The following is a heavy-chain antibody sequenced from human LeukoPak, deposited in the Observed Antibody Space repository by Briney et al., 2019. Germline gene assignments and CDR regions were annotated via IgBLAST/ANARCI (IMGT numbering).Heavy chain of an antibody. V-gene: IGHV4-31*03. CDR1: GGSISSGGYY. J-gene: IGHJ4*02. Sequence: SQTLSLTCTVSGGSISSGGYYWSWIRQHTGKGLEWIGYIYYSGSTYYNPSLKSRVTISVDTSKNQFSLKLSSVTAADTAVYYCARDRQGNPYYFDYWGQGTLVTVSS. D-gene: IGHD4-23*01. CDR3: ARDRQGNPYYFDY. CDR2: IYYSGST.